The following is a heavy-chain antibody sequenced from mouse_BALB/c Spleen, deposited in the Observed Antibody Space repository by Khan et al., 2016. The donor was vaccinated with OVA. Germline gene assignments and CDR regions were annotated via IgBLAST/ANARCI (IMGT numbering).Heavy chain of an antibody. Sequence: VQLKESGPGLVKPSQSLSLTCTVTGYSITSDYVWNWIRQFPGNKLEWMGYISYSGNTKYTPSLKSRISITRDTSKNQFFLQLNSVTIEDTATYYCARLYGGDFDYWGQGTTLTVSS. CDR2: ISYSGNT. CDR3: ARLYGGDFDY. CDR1: GYSITSDYV. V-gene: IGHV3-2*02. J-gene: IGHJ2*01. D-gene: IGHD1-1*01.